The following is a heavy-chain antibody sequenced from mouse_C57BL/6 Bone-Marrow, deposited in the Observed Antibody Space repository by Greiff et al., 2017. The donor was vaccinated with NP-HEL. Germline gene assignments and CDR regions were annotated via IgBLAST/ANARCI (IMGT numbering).Heavy chain of an antibody. J-gene: IGHJ3*01. V-gene: IGHV1-64*01. CDR2: IHPNSGST. CDR1: GYTFTSYW. Sequence: QVQLKQPGAELVKPGASVKLSCKASGYTFTSYWMHWVKQRPGQGLEWIGMIHPNSGSTNYNEKFKSKATLTVDKSSSTAYMQLSSLTSEDSAVYYCARSRGVLLRSPGFAYWGQGTLVTVSA. CDR3: ARSRGVLLRSPGFAY. D-gene: IGHD1-1*01.